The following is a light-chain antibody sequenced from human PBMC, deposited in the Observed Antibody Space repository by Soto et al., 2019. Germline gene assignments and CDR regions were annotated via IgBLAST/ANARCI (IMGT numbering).Light chain of an antibody. J-gene: IGKJ1*01. CDR2: DAS. Sequence: ETMMTQSPDTLSVSLGERATLSCRASQSLRSSLAWYQQKPGQAPRLLIYDASTRATGIPARFSGSGSGTEFTLTISSLEPEDFAVYYCQHYNSYSEAFGQGTKVDIK. CDR3: QHYNSYSEA. V-gene: IGKV3-15*01. CDR1: QSLRSS.